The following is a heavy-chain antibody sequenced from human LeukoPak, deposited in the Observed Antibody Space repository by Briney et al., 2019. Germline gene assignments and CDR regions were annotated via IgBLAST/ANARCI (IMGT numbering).Heavy chain of an antibody. J-gene: IGHJ4*02. CDR1: GFTFSSYG. D-gene: IGHD2-15*01. CDR3: ARARLDIEPLIVVVVAANPYYFDY. CDR2: IWYDGSNK. V-gene: IGHV3-33*01. Sequence: GGSLRLSCAASGFTFSSYGMHWVRQAPGKGPEWVAVIWYDGSNKYYADSVKGRFTISRDNAKNSLYLQMNSLRAEDTAVYYCARARLDIEPLIVVVVAANPYYFDYWGQGTLVTVSS.